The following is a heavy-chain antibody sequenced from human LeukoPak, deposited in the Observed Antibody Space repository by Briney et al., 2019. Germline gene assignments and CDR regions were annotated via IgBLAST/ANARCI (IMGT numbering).Heavy chain of an antibody. CDR1: GGSISSDSFY. D-gene: IGHD1-1*01. V-gene: IGHV4-61*02. CDR2: IFSSGST. Sequence: SETLSLTCTVSGGSISSDSFYWSWIRQPAGKGLEWIGRIFSSGSTNYNPSLKSRVTISIDTSKNPFSLKLSSVSAADTAVFYCARGTSYWGQATQVTVCS. CDR3: ARGTSY. J-gene: IGHJ4*02.